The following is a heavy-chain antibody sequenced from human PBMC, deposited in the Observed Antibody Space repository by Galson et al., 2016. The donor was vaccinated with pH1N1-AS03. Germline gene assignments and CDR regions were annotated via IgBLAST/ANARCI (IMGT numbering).Heavy chain of an antibody. CDR2: SNTDGSGT. CDR3: AKDIGVLMVYTEGPFDY. J-gene: IGHJ4*02. CDR1: GFPFSSYW. V-gene: IGHV3-74*01. Sequence: SLRLSCAASGFPFSSYWMHWVRQAPGKGLVWVSRSNTDGSGTTYADSVKGRFTISRDNAKNSLYLEMKSLRAEDTALYYCAKDIGVLMVYTEGPFDYWGPGTLVTVSS. D-gene: IGHD2-8*01.